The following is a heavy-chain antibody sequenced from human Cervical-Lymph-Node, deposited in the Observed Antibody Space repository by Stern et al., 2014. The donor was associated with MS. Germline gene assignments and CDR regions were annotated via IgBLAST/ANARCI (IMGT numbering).Heavy chain of an antibody. D-gene: IGHD1-1*01. CDR1: GFNFRTYW. CDR2: INGDGTVS. J-gene: IGHJ4*02. V-gene: IGHV3-74*02. Sequence: EVQLVASGGGIVQPGGSLLISCVASGFNFRTYWMPWVRQGPGQGLEWVSRINGDGTVSTYADSVMGRFTISRNNANNTMSLQLDNLRVEDTAIYYCASAYRASWGQGTLVTVST. CDR3: ASAYRAS.